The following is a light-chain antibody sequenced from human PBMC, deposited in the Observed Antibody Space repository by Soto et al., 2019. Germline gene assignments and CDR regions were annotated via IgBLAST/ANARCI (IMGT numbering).Light chain of an antibody. J-gene: IGLJ1*01. V-gene: IGLV2-23*02. CDR3: CSYAGSSTFYV. Sequence: QSALTQPDSVSGSPGQSITISCTGTSGDVGSYNLVSWYQQHPGKAPKLMIYEVSKRPSGVSSRFSGSKSGNTASLTISGLQAEDEADYYCCSYAGSSTFYVFGTGTKQTVL. CDR1: SGDVGSYNL. CDR2: EVS.